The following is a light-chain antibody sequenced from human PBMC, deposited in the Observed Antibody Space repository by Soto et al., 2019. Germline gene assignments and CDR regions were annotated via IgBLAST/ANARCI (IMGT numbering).Light chain of an antibody. CDR2: DVS. V-gene: IGLV2-14*03. CDR1: SSDVGAFNY. CDR3: NSYTSNNTYV. Sequence: QSALTLPASVSGSPGQAITISCSGTSSDVGAFNYVSWYQQHPGKAPKLMIYDVSNRPSGVSNRFSGSKSGNTASLTISGLRAEDEADYYCNSYTSNNTYVFGSGTKLTVL. J-gene: IGLJ1*01.